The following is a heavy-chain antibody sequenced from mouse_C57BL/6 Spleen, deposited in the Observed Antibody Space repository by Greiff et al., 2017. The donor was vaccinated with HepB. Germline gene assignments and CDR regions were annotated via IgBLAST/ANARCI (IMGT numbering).Heavy chain of an antibody. J-gene: IGHJ4*01. CDR2: IYPGDGDT. V-gene: IGHV1-80*01. Sequence: QVQLKESGAELVKPGASVKISCKASGYAFSSYWMNWVKQRPGKGLEWIGQIYPGDGDTNYNGKFKGKATLTADTSSSTAYMQLSSLTSEDSAVYFCARSIYYYGSSYSMDYWGQGTSVTVSS. CDR1: GYAFSSYW. CDR3: ARSIYYYGSSYSMDY. D-gene: IGHD1-1*01.